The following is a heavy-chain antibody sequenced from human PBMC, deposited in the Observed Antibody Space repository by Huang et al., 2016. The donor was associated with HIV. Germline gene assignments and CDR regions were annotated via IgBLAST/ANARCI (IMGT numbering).Heavy chain of an antibody. CDR3: ATKTAAMDI. CDR1: TFRFGAYW. CDR2: SKQDESEK. J-gene: IGHJ6*02. D-gene: IGHD1-7*01. Sequence: VESGGRLVQPGGSIRLSCVGSTFRFGAYWMSWVRQSPGKWLDGVANSKQDESEKYYVDLVKVRFNISRYNAKKVLFLEMNNVRVEDTATYYCATKTAAMDIWGQGTTVTVS. V-gene: IGHV3-7*01.